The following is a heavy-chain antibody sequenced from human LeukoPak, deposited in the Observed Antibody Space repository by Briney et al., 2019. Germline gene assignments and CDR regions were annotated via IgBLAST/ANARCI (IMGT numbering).Heavy chain of an antibody. V-gene: IGHV3-74*01. J-gene: IGHJ4*02. CDR1: GFTFSSYL. CDR2: INGDGSTT. D-gene: IGHD3-22*01. Sequence: GGSLRLSCAAPGFTFSSYLMHWVRQAPGKGLGWVSRINGDGSTTSYADSVKGRFTISRDNAKNTVYLQMNSLRAEDTAVYYCARDGYDSSGYYLFDYWGQGTLVTVSS. CDR3: ARDGYDSSGYYLFDY.